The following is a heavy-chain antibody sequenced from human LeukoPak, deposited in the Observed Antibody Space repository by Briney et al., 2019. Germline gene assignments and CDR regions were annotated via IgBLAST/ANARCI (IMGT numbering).Heavy chain of an antibody. V-gene: IGHV1-69*13. CDR2: IIPIFGTA. Sequence: GASVKVSCKASGYTFTGYYMHWVRQAPGQGLEWMGGIIPIFGTANYAQKFQGRVTITADESTSTAYMELSSLRSEDAAVYYCARRGYSYGMGYWGQGTLVTVSS. CDR1: GYTFTGYY. J-gene: IGHJ4*02. D-gene: IGHD5-18*01. CDR3: ARRGYSYGMGY.